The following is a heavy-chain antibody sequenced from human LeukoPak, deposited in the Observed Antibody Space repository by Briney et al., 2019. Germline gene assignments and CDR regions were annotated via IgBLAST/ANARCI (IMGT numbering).Heavy chain of an antibody. J-gene: IGHJ4*02. CDR3: AKEGYCDSSGYCDY. Sequence: GGSLRLSCAASGFTFWSYAMSWVRQAPGKGLEWVSAISGSGGSTYYADSVKGRFTISRDNSKNTLYLQMNSLRAEDTAVYYCAKEGYCDSSGYCDYWGEGTLVTVSS. V-gene: IGHV3-23*01. D-gene: IGHD3-22*01. CDR1: GFTFWSYA. CDR2: ISGSGGST.